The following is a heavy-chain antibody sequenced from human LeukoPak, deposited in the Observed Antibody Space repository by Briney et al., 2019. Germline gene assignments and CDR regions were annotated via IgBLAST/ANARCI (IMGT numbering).Heavy chain of an antibody. D-gene: IGHD1-14*01. CDR2: IIPIFGTA. V-gene: IGHV1-69*13. J-gene: IGHJ6*02. CDR3: ARILITSQNIATHGTPSYYYYGMDV. CDR1: GGTFSSYA. Sequence: SVKVSCKASGGTFSSYAISWVRQAPGQGLEWMGGIIPIFGTANYAQKFQGRATITADESTSTAYMELSSLRSEDTAVYYCARILITSQNIATHGTPSYYYYGMDVWGQGTTVTVSS.